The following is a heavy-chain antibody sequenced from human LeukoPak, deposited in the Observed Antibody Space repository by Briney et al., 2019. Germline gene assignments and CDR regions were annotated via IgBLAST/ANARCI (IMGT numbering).Heavy chain of an antibody. CDR2: IYYSGST. D-gene: IGHD3/OR15-3a*01. Sequence: SETLSLTCTVSGGSISSSSYYWGWIRQPPGKGLEWIGSIYYSGSTYYNPSLKSRVTISVDTSKNQFSLKLSSVTAADTAVYYCARVRTGYFQDWGQGTLVTVSS. CDR1: GGSISSSSYY. V-gene: IGHV4-39*01. CDR3: ARVRTGYFQD. J-gene: IGHJ1*01.